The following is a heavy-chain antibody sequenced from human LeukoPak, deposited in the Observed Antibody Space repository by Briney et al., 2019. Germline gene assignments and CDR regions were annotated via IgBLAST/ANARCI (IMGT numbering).Heavy chain of an antibody. J-gene: IGHJ2*01. V-gene: IGHV4-59*08. CDR3: ARRGIVGAASPTYWYFDL. CDR2: IYYSGST. CDR1: GGSISSYY. Sequence: SETLSLTCTVSGGSISSYYWSWIRQPPGKGLEWIGYIYYSGSTNYNPSLKSRVTISVDTSKNQFSLKLSSVTAADTAVYYCARRGIVGAASPTYWYFDLWGRGTLVTVSS. D-gene: IGHD1-26*01.